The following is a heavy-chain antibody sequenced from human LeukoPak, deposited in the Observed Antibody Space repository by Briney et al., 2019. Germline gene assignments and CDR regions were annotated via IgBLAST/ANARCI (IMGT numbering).Heavy chain of an antibody. Sequence: PGASVKVSCKASGYTFTGYYMHWVRQAPGQGLEWMGWINPNSGGTNYAQKFQGRVTMTRDTSISTAYMELSRLRADDTAVYYCARDRGDVRYFDWLPIPTADFDYWGQGTLVTVSS. D-gene: IGHD3-9*01. CDR3: ARDRGDVRYFDWLPIPTADFDY. J-gene: IGHJ4*02. CDR2: INPNSGGT. CDR1: GYTFTGYY. V-gene: IGHV1-2*02.